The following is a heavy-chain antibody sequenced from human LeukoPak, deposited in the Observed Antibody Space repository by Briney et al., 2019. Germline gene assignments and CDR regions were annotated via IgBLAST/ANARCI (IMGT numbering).Heavy chain of an antibody. CDR3: AKDTRWSSGYPGAFDY. J-gene: IGHJ4*02. CDR1: GFTFSSYA. V-gene: IGHV3-23*01. CDR2: ISGSGGST. D-gene: IGHD5-12*01. Sequence: SGGSLRLSCAASGFTFSSYAMSWVRQAPGKGLEWVSAISGSGGSTYYADSVKGRFTISRDNSKNTLYLQMNSLRAEDTAVYYCAKDTRWSSGYPGAFDYWGQGTLVTVSS.